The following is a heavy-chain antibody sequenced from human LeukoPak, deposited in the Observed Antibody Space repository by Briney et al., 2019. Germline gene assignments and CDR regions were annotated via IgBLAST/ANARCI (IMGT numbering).Heavy chain of an antibody. Sequence: GGSLRLSCAASGFTVSSNYMSWVRQAPGKGLEWVSVIYSDGTTYYADSVKGRFTISRDNSKNTLYLQMNSLTVEDTAVFYCARETTAPYRHFDYWGQGTLVTVSS. V-gene: IGHV3-66*01. CDR1: GFTVSSNY. D-gene: IGHD4-17*01. J-gene: IGHJ4*02. CDR2: IYSDGTT. CDR3: ARETTAPYRHFDY.